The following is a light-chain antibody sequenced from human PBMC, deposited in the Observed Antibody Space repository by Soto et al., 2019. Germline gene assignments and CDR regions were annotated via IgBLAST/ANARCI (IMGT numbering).Light chain of an antibody. J-gene: IGKJ1*01. CDR2: GAS. CDR3: QQYGSSPWT. Sequence: EIVLTQSPGTLSLSPGERATLSCRASQSVSSSYLAWYQQKPGQAPRLLIYGASSRATGIPDRFSGSGSATDFTLTTSRLEPEDFAVNYCQQYGSSPWTFGQGTKVEIK. CDR1: QSVSSSY. V-gene: IGKV3-20*01.